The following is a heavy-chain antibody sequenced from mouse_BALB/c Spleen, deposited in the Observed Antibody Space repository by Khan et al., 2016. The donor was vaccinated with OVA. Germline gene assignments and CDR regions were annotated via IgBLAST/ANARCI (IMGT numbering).Heavy chain of an antibody. CDR1: GYTFTSYY. CDR2: INPSNGDT. Sequence: VQLQQSGAELVKPGASVKLSCKASGYTFTSYYIYWVKQRPGQGLEWIGGINPSNGDTYFNEKFESKATLTVDKPSSTAFMQVSSLTSEDSAVYYCTRSGWAAFAYWGQGTLVTVSA. D-gene: IGHD1-1*02. CDR3: TRSGWAAFAY. J-gene: IGHJ3*01. V-gene: IGHV1S81*02.